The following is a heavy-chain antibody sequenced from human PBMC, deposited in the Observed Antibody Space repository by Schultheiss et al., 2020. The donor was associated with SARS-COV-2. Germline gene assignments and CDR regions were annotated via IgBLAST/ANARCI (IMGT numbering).Heavy chain of an antibody. V-gene: IGHV3-23*01. CDR1: GFTFSSYA. J-gene: IGHJ4*02. CDR2: ISGSGGST. CDR3: GRDAFGPDDH. Sequence: GGSLRLSCAASGFTFSSYAMSWARQAPGKGLEWVSAISGSGGSTYYADSVKGRFTISRDNAQNTLYLQMNSLRTEDTAVYYCGRDAFGPDDHWGQGTLVTVSS. D-gene: IGHD3-16*01.